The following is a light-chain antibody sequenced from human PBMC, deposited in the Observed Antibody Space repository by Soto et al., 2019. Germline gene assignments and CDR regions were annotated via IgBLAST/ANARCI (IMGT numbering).Light chain of an antibody. CDR3: QQYNNWPPRGT. CDR1: QSVSSN. J-gene: IGKJ1*01. CDR2: GAS. Sequence: EIVMTQSPATLSVSPGERATLSCRASQSVSSNLAWYQQKPGQAPRLLIYGASTRATGIPARFSGSGSGTEFTXXIXSLXXEDFAVYYCQQYNNWPPRGTFGQGTKVEIK. V-gene: IGKV3-15*01.